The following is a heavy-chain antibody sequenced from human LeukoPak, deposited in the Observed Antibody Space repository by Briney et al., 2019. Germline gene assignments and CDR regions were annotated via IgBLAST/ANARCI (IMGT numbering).Heavy chain of an antibody. CDR3: AKEYYDFWSGYYSGSYYFDY. D-gene: IGHD3-3*01. CDR1: GFTFSSYP. CDR2: TSYDGSNK. Sequence: GGSLRLSCAASGFTFSSYPMHWVRQAPGKGLEWVAVTSYDGSNKYYADSVKGRFTISRDNSKNTLYLQMNSLRAEDTAIYYCAKEYYDFWSGYYSGSYYFDYWGQGTLVTVSS. J-gene: IGHJ4*02. V-gene: IGHV3-30*04.